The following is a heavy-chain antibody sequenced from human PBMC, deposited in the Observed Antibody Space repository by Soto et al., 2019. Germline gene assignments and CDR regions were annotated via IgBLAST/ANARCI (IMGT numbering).Heavy chain of an antibody. J-gene: IGHJ4*02. D-gene: IGHD2-15*01. CDR3: PRDLGWWPDN. Sequence: VTGSIKASGSTYTSYSMHWVRQAPGQRLEWMGWINAGNGNTKYSQKFQGRVTITRDTSASTAYMELSSLRSEYSAVYYCPRDLGWWPDNRGQGTLVTVSS. CDR1: GSTYTSYS. V-gene: IGHV1-3*01. CDR2: INAGNGNT.